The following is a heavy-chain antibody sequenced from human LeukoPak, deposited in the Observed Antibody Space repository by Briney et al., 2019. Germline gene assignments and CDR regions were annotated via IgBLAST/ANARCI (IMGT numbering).Heavy chain of an antibody. V-gene: IGHV1-46*01. D-gene: IGHD3-3*01. Sequence: GASVKVSCKASGYTFTSYYMHWVRQAPGQGLEWMGIINPSGGSTRYAQKFQGRVTMTRDTSTSTVYMELSSLRSEDTAVYYCARDRAIFGVVTHNYFDYWGQGTLVTVSS. CDR1: GYTFTSYY. J-gene: IGHJ4*02. CDR2: INPSGGST. CDR3: ARDRAIFGVVTHNYFDY.